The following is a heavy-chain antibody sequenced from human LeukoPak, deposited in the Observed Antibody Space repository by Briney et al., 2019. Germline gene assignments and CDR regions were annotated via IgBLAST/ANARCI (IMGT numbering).Heavy chain of an antibody. V-gene: IGHV1-24*01. CDR1: GYTLTELS. Sequence: ASVKVSCKVSGYTLTELSMHWVRQAPGKGLEWMGGFDPEDGETIYAQKFQGRVTMTEDTSTDTAYMELSRLRSEDTAVYYCATLGLVGATPNFDYWGQGTLVTVSS. J-gene: IGHJ4*02. CDR3: ATLGLVGATPNFDY. D-gene: IGHD1-26*01. CDR2: FDPEDGET.